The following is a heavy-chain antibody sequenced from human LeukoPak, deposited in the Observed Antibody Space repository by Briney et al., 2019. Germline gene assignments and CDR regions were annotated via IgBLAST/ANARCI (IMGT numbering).Heavy chain of an antibody. J-gene: IGHJ5*02. CDR1: GGSISSSSYY. CDR3: ARDSSYGGRWFDP. V-gene: IGHV4-61*01. CDR2: IYYSGST. Sequence: PSETLSLTCTVSGGSISSSSYYWGWIRQPPGKGLEWIGYIYYSGSTNYNPSLKSRVTISVDTSKNQFSLKLSSVTAADTAVYYCARDSSYGGRWFDPWGQGTLVTVSS. D-gene: IGHD3-16*01.